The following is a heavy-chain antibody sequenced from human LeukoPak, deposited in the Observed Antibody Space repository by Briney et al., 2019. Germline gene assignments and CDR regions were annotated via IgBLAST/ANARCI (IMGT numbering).Heavy chain of an antibody. V-gene: IGHV3-33*01. J-gene: IGHJ4*02. D-gene: IGHD3-9*01. CDR2: IWDDGTNK. CDR1: GFALSNYG. CDR3: ARGPHPIILTGPADF. Sequence: PGGSLRLSCAASGFALSNYGMHWVRQAPGKGLEWVAVIWDDGTNKYYADSVKGRFTISRDNSKNTLYLQMNSLRAEDTAVYYCARGPHPIILTGPADFWGQGTLVTVSS.